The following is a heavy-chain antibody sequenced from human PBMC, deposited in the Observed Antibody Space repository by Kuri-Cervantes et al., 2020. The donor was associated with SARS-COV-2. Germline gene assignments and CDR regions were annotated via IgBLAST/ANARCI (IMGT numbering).Heavy chain of an antibody. D-gene: IGHD2/OR15-2a*01. CDR3: AREGTILSDIDY. CDR1: GGTFSSYS. V-gene: IGHV1-18*01. Sequence: ASVKVSCKASGGTFSSYSVNWVRQAPGQGLEWMGWISAYNGNTNYAQKLQGRVTMTTDTSTSTAYMELRSLRSDDTAVYYCAREGTILSDIDYWGQGTLVTVSS. CDR2: ISAYNGNT. J-gene: IGHJ4*02.